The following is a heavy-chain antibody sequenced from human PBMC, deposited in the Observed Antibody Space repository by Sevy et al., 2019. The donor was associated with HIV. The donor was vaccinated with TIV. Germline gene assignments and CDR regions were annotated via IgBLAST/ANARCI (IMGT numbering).Heavy chain of an antibody. D-gene: IGHD5-12*01. CDR2: IYYTGST. CDR3: ARAPPVRSGDDSLNWFDP. Sequence: SETMSLTCTVSGGSISTYYWSWIRQPPGKGLEYIGYIYYTGSTNYNPSLKSRVTISVDTSKNQFSLKLRSVTAVETAVYYCARAPPVRSGDDSLNWFDPWGQGTLVTVSS. J-gene: IGHJ5*02. CDR1: GGSISTYY. V-gene: IGHV4-59*01.